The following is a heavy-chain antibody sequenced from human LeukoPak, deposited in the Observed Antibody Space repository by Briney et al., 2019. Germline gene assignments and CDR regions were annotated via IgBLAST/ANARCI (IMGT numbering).Heavy chain of an antibody. D-gene: IGHD3-16*02. V-gene: IGHV1-18*04. CDR1: GYTFTSYG. Sequence: ASVKVSCKASGYTFTSYGISWVRQAPGQELEWMGSISPYNGNTNYAERLQGRVIMATDTSTRTAYMELRSLRSDDTAVFYCARGQYDYVWGSYRPYFDYWGQGTLVTVSS. J-gene: IGHJ4*02. CDR3: ARGQYDYVWGSYRPYFDY. CDR2: ISPYNGNT.